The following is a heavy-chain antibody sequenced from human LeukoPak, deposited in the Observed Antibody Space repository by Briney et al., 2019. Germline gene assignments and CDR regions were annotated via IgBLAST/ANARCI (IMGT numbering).Heavy chain of an antibody. V-gene: IGHV3-23*01. J-gene: IGHJ4*02. CDR1: GFTFSSYE. Sequence: GGSLRLSCAASGFTFSSYEMNWVRQAPGKGLEWVSGISGNGDTTNYADSVKGRFTVSRDNSNNTLSLQMSSLRAEDTAVYYCAKDQWKLQKYYFDYWGQGTLVTVSS. CDR3: AKDQWKLQKYYFDY. D-gene: IGHD1-26*01. CDR2: ISGNGDTT.